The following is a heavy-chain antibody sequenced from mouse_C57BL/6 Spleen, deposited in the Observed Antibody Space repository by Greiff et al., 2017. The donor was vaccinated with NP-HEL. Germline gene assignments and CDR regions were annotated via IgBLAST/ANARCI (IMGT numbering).Heavy chain of an antibody. Sequence: SGAELVKPGASVKISCKASGYAFSSYWMNWVKQRPGKGLEWIGQIYPGDGDTNYNGKFKGKATLTADKSSSTAYMQLSSLTSEDSAVYFCARGWERVYFDYWGQGTTLTVSS. CDR3: ARGWERVYFDY. CDR2: IYPGDGDT. V-gene: IGHV1-80*01. CDR1: GYAFSSYW. D-gene: IGHD2-3*01. J-gene: IGHJ2*01.